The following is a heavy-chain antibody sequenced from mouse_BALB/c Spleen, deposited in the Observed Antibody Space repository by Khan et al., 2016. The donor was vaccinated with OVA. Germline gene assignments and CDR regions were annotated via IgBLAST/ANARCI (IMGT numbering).Heavy chain of an antibody. V-gene: IGHV1S81*02. D-gene: IGHD1-1*02. CDR3: TRSGYGTFAY. CDR2: INPNNGGT. CDR1: GYTFTSYY. J-gene: IGHJ3*01. Sequence: QVQLQQSGAELVKPGASVRLSCKASGYTFTSYYLYWVKQRPGQGLEWIGDINPNNGGTNFNEKFRTKATLTVDKSSNTAYMELSRLTSDDSAVYYCTRSGYGTFAYWGQGTLVTVSA.